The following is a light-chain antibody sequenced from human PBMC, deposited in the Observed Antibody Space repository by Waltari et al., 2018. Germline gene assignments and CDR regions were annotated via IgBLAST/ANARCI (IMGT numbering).Light chain of an antibody. V-gene: IGLV3-21*04. CDR3: QVWDRSRDHV. Sequence: SYVLTQPPSVSVAPGQTATITCGGDSTGMRHVHRIQQRAGQAPRLVISYNTVRPSGIPERFSGSTSGTTSTLTISRVEAGDEADYYCQVWDRSRDHVFGAGTKVTVL. CDR1: STGMRH. CDR2: YNT. J-gene: IGLJ1*01.